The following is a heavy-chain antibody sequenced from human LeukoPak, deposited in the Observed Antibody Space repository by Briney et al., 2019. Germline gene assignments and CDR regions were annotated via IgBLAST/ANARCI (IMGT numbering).Heavy chain of an antibody. CDR1: GFTFSRYA. CDR3: ARDFYDVGY. Sequence: PGRSLRLSCAASGFTFSRYAMHWVRRAPGKGLEWVAVISYDGSDKYYADSVKGRFTISRDNSQNTLYLQVNSLRGEDTAVYYCARDFYDVGYWGHGTLVTVSS. J-gene: IGHJ4*03. CDR2: ISYDGSDK. D-gene: IGHD3-3*01. V-gene: IGHV3-30*04.